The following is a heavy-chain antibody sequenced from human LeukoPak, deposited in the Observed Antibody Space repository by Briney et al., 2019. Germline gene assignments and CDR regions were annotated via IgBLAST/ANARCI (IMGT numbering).Heavy chain of an antibody. CDR3: AREIGYSGYDSDSGYAFDI. J-gene: IGHJ3*02. Sequence: SETLSLTCTVSGGSISSYYWSWIRQPPGKGLEWIGYIYYSGSTNYNPSLKSRVTISVDTSKNQFSLKLSSVTAADTAVYYCAREIGYSGYDSDSGYAFDIWGQGTMVTVSS. V-gene: IGHV4-59*01. CDR1: GGSISSYY. CDR2: IYYSGST. D-gene: IGHD5-12*01.